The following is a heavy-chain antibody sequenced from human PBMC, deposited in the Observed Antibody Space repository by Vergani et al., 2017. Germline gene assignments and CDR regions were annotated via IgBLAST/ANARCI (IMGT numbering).Heavy chain of an antibody. J-gene: IGHJ6*02. CDR2: IKSKTDGGTT. CDR1: GFTFSNAW. V-gene: IGHV3-15*01. CDR3: AAGFLGPDLYGSDPGWDYYGMDV. D-gene: IGHD3-10*01. Sequence: EVQLVESGGGLVKPGGSLRLSCAASGFTFSNAWMSWVRQAPGKGLEWVGRIKSKTDGGTTDYAAPVKGRFTISRDDSKNTLYLQMNSLKTEDTAVYYCAAGFLGPDLYGSDPGWDYYGMDVWGQGP.